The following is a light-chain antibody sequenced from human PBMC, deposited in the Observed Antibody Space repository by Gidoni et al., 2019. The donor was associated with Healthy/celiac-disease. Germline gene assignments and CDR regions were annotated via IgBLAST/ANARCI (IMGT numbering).Light chain of an antibody. CDR2: AAS. Sequence: DIQMTQSPSSLSASVGDRVTITCRASQSISSYLNWYQQKPGKAPKLLIYAASSLQSGVPSRFSGSGSGTDFTLTISSLQPEDFATCYCQQSYSTRTWTFGQXTKVEIK. CDR1: QSISSY. CDR3: QQSYSTRTWT. V-gene: IGKV1-39*01. J-gene: IGKJ1*01.